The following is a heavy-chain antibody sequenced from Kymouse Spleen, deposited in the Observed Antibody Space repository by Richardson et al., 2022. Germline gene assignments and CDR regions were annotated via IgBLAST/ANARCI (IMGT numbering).Heavy chain of an antibody. J-gene: IGHJ4*02. CDR3: AKKGYNWNIDY. V-gene: IGHV3-30*18. Sequence: QVQLVESGGGVVQPGRSLRLSCAASGFTFSSYGMHWVRQAPGKGLEWVAVISYDGSNKYYADSVKGRFTISRDNSKNTLYLQMNSLRAEDTAVYYCAKKGYNWNIDYWGQGTLVTVSS. D-gene: IGHD1-20*01,IGHD1-7*01. CDR1: GFTFSSYG. CDR2: ISYDGSNK.